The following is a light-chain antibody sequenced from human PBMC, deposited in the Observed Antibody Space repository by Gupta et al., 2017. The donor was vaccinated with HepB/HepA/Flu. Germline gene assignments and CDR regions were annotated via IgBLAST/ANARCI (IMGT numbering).Light chain of an antibody. CDR3: NSRDISGNHLV. V-gene: IGLV3-19*01. CDR1: SLRRYY. CDR2: GKN. Sequence: SSELTQDPAVSVALVQTVRITCQGDSLRRYYASWYQQKPGKAPVLVIYGKNNRPSGIPDRFSGSSSGNTASLAITGAQAEDDADYYCNSRDISGNHLVFGGGTKLTVL. J-gene: IGLJ2*01.